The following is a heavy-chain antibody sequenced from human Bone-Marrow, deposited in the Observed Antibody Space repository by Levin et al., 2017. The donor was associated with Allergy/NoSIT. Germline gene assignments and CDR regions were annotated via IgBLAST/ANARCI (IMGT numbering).Heavy chain of an antibody. J-gene: IGHJ4*02. CDR1: GFTLSDHY. D-gene: IGHD4-17*01. CDR3: ARWTTGRADS. Sequence: GGSLRLSCVTSGFTLSDHYMDWVRQGPGKGLEWIGRTRNKAQGYITEYATSLKGRFIISRHDSENSVSLQINSLKIEDTAVYYCARWTTGRADSWGQGTLVTVSS. CDR2: TRNKAQGYIT. V-gene: IGHV3-72*01.